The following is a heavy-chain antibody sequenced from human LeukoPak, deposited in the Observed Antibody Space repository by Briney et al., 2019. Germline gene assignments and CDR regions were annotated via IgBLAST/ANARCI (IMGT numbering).Heavy chain of an antibody. CDR1: GGTFSSYA. Sequence: ASVKVSCKAFGGTFSSYAISWVRQAPGQGLEWMGRIIPILGIANFAQKFQGRVTITADKSTSTAYMELSSLRSEDTAVYYCARDSGSYYYYYGMDVWGQGTTVTVSS. CDR2: IIPILGIA. J-gene: IGHJ6*02. D-gene: IGHD1-26*01. CDR3: ARDSGSYYYYYGMDV. V-gene: IGHV1-69*04.